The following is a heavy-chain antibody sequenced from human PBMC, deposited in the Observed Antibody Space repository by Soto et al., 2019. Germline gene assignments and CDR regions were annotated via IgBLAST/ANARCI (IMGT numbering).Heavy chain of an antibody. D-gene: IGHD2-8*02. Sequence: QVQLQQWGAGLLKPSETLSLTCAVYGGSFSGYSWTWIRQPPGTRLEWIGEINHSGSTNYNPSLKSRVTISVDTSKNQSSLKLTSVTAADTAVYYCARDKITGLFDYWGQGTLVTVSS. CDR2: INHSGST. J-gene: IGHJ4*02. CDR1: GGSFSGYS. CDR3: ARDKITGLFDY. V-gene: IGHV4-34*01.